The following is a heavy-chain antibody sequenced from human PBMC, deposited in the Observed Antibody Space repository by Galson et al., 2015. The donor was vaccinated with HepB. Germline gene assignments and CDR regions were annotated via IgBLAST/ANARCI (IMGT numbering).Heavy chain of an antibody. CDR1: GFTFSSYA. D-gene: IGHD3-3*01. CDR2: ISGSGGST. Sequence: SLRLSCAASGFTFSSYAMSWVRQAPGKGLEWVSAISGSGGSTYYADSVKGRFTISRDNSKNTLYLQMNSLRAEDTAVYYCAKGGLRFLEWLLSYFDYWGQGTLVTVSS. CDR3: AKGGLRFLEWLLSYFDY. J-gene: IGHJ4*02. V-gene: IGHV3-23*01.